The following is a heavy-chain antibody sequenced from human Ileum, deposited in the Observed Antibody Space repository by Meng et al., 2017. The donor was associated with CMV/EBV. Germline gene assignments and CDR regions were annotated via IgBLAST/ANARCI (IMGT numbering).Heavy chain of an antibody. V-gene: IGHV3-23*01. D-gene: IGHD4-17*01. J-gene: IGHJ5*02. Sequence: SGFPLGGYSMTWVRQAPGKGLEWVSTIRGSNGATYYADSVKGRFTISRDNSKSILYLQMDSLRAEDTALYYCTKKSQYGDYTQWFDPWGQGTLVTVSS. CDR3: TKKSQYGDYTQWFDP. CDR1: GFPLGGYS. CDR2: IRGSNGAT.